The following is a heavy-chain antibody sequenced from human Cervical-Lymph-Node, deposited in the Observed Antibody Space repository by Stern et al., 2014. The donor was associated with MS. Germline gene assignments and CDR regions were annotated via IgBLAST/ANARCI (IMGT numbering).Heavy chain of an antibody. J-gene: IGHJ4*02. Sequence: TLKESGPVLVNPTETLMLTCTVSWFSLSNGRMGVSWIRQPPGKALEWPAHIFSNDERSYSTSLKSRLTISKDTSRSQVVLTMTNMDPVDTATYFCARILYDGAYRGDYWGQGILVTVSS. V-gene: IGHV2-26*01. CDR3: ARILYDGAYRGDY. CDR2: IFSNDER. D-gene: IGHD3-10*01. CDR1: WFSLSNGRMG.